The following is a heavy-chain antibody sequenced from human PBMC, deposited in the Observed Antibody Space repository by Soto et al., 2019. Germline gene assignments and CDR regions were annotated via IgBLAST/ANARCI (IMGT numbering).Heavy chain of an antibody. Sequence: GESLKISCKGSGYSFAGYWITWVRQKPGKGLEWMGLIDPSDSQTYYSPSFRGHVTISATKSITTVFLQWSSLRASDTAMYYCARQIYDSDTGPNFQYYFDSWGQGTPVTVSS. V-gene: IGHV5-10-1*01. D-gene: IGHD3-22*01. CDR2: IDPSDSQT. CDR1: GYSFAGYW. J-gene: IGHJ4*02. CDR3: ARQIYDSDTGPNFQYYFDS.